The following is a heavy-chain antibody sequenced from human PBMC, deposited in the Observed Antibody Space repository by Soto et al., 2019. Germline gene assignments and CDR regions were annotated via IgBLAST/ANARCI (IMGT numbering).Heavy chain of an antibody. CDR3: AKWGYSGYDPDSYCDY. D-gene: IGHD5-12*01. Sequence: GGSLRLSCAASGFTFSSYGMHWVRQAPGKGLEWVAVISYDGSNKYYADSVKGRFTISRDNSKNTLYLQMNSLRAEDTAVYYCAKWGYSGYDPDSYCDYWGQGTLVTVSS. CDR1: GFTFSSYG. CDR2: ISYDGSNK. V-gene: IGHV3-30*18. J-gene: IGHJ4*02.